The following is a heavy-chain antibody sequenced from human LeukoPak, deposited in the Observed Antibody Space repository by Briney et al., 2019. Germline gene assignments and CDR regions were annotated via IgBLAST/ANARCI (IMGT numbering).Heavy chain of an antibody. CDR1: GDSISSGDYS. V-gene: IGHV4-39*07. Sequence: SETLSLTCAVSGDSISSGDYSWSWIRQPPGKGLEWIGSIYYSGNTYYNASLKSRVTISVDTSKNQFSLKLSSVTAADTAVYYCARDGTYYYDSSGPSPNYYYYYYMDVWGKGTTVTISS. D-gene: IGHD3-22*01. J-gene: IGHJ6*03. CDR2: IYYSGNT. CDR3: ARDGTYYYDSSGPSPNYYYYYYMDV.